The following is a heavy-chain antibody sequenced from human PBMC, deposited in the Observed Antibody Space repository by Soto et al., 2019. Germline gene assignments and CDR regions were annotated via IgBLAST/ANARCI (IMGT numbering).Heavy chain of an antibody. Sequence: PGGSLRLSCAASGFTFSSYAMSWVRQAPGKGLEWVSAISGSGGSTYYADSVKGRFTISRDNSKNTLYLQMNSLRAEDTAVYYCAKDMEPGRFGELWSFDYWGQGTLVTVSS. V-gene: IGHV3-23*01. J-gene: IGHJ4*02. CDR1: GFTFSSYA. CDR2: ISGSGGST. D-gene: IGHD3-10*01. CDR3: AKDMEPGRFGELWSFDY.